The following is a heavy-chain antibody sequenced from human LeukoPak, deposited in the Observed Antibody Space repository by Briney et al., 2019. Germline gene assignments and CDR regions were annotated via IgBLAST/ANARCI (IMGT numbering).Heavy chain of an antibody. CDR1: GYSFISYW. J-gene: IGHJ4*02. Sequence: GESLKISCKGPGYSFISYWIAWVRRMPGKGLEWMGIIDPDDSDTRYSPSCQGQVTISADKSISTAYLQWSSLKASDTAMYYCARTSVGYCSGGSCYTNFDYWGQGTLVTVSS. D-gene: IGHD2-15*01. V-gene: IGHV5-51*01. CDR3: ARTSVGYCSGGSCYTNFDY. CDR2: IDPDDSDT.